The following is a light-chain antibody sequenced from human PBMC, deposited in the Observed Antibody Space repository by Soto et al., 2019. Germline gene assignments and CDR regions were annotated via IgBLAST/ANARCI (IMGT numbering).Light chain of an antibody. J-gene: IGKJ5*01. CDR3: QQYESLPLT. V-gene: IGKV1-33*01. CDR1: QDINKN. CDR2: DAS. Sequence: DVQMTQSPSSLPASVGDRVTSTCQASQDINKNLIWYQQKKGKAPKXXIYDASDLETGVPSRFSGSGYGTGFNFTISSLQTEDFATYYCQQYESLPLTFGQGTRLEIK.